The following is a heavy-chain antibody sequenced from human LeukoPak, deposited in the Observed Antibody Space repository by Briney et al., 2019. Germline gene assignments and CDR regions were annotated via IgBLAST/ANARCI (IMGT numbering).Heavy chain of an antibody. CDR3: ARAPLSNLYDESGYYHPFDY. V-gene: IGHV4-59*01. CDR1: GDSISDYY. D-gene: IGHD3-22*01. Sequence: SETLSLTCIVAGDSISDYYWTWIRQPPGKGLEWIGFMYYSGRPNYNSSLQSRVTISLDPSKNQFSLKVSSVTAADTAVYYCARAPLSNLYDESGYYHPFDYWGQGTLVTVSS. CDR2: MYYSGRP. J-gene: IGHJ4*02.